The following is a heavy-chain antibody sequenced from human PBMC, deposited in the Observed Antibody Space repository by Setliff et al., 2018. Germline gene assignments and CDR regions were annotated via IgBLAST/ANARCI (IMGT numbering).Heavy chain of an antibody. CDR1: GYTLTKYY. Sequence: ASVKVSCKASGYTLTKYYMHWVRQAPGQGLEWMGIINPTGGLTRYAQKFQGRVTIITDESTTTAYMELSSLGSEDTAVYYCVREGVDTRSSTDYRYYMDVWGKGTTVTVSS. CDR3: VREGVDTRSSTDYRYYMDV. J-gene: IGHJ6*03. D-gene: IGHD5-18*01. V-gene: IGHV1-46*01. CDR2: INPTGGLT.